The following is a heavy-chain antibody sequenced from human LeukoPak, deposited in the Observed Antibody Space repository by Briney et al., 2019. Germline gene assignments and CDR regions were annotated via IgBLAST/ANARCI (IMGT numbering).Heavy chain of an antibody. D-gene: IGHD1-14*01. CDR3: AREVRAPEAFDI. V-gene: IGHV4-59*01. CDR1: GGSISSYY. J-gene: IGHJ3*02. Sequence: SETLSLTCTVSGGSISSYYWSWIRQPPGKGLEWIGYIYYSGSTNCNPSLKSRVTISVDTSKNQFSLKLSSVTAADTAVYYCAREVRAPEAFDIWGQGTMVTVSS. CDR2: IYYSGST.